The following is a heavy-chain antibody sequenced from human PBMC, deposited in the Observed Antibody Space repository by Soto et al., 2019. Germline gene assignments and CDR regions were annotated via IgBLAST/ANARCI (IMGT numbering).Heavy chain of an antibody. CDR3: VSDRGYGHASVPYS. J-gene: IGHJ4*02. CDR2: ISYDGGLQ. CDR1: GFTFTSYG. V-gene: IGHV3-30*03. Sequence: QAHLVESGGGVVQPGRSLRLSCAASGFTFTSYGMHWVRQAPGTRLEWVAVISYDGGLQHYADSVKGRFTISRDNSKNMVLLQMNRLGAEDPAVYYCVSDRGYGHASVPYSWGQGTLVSVSS. D-gene: IGHD5-18*01.